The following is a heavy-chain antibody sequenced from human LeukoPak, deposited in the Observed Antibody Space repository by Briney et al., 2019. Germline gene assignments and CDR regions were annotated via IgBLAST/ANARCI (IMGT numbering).Heavy chain of an antibody. J-gene: IGHJ6*02. Sequence: GASVKVSCKASGYTFTSYGITWVRQAPGQGLEWMGWISAYNGNTNYAQKLQGRVTVTTDTSTSTAYMELRSLRSDDTAVYYCARGDSGGYALYYYYYGMDVWGQGTTVTVSS. CDR1: GYTFTSYG. D-gene: IGHD2-15*01. CDR3: ARGDSGGYALYYYYYGMDV. CDR2: ISAYNGNT. V-gene: IGHV1-18*01.